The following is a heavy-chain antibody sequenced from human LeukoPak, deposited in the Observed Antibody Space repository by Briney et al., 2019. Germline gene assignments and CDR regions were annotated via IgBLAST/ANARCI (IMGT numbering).Heavy chain of an antibody. J-gene: IGHJ4*02. CDR1: GFTFRSYW. CDR3: AKDEDYGDYVLSY. CDR2: INSDGSST. D-gene: IGHD4-17*01. V-gene: IGHV3-74*01. Sequence: GGSLRLSCAASGFTFRSYWMHWVRQAPGKGLVWVSRINSDGSSTSYADSVKGRFTISRDNAKNTLYLQMNSLRAEDTAVYYCAKDEDYGDYVLSYWGQGTLVTVSS.